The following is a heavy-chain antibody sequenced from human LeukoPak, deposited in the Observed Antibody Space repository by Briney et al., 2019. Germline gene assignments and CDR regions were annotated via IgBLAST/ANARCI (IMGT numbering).Heavy chain of an antibody. D-gene: IGHD3-10*02. J-gene: IGHJ6*04. V-gene: IGHV3-7*01. CDR1: EFTFSSYW. Sequence: PGGSLRLSCAASEFTFSSYWMTWVRQAPGKGLGWVADIKQDGSEKYYVDSVKGRFTISRQNAKNSLFLQMNSLRAEDTAVYYCAELGITMIGGVWGKGTTVTISS. CDR2: IKQDGSEK. CDR3: AELGITMIGGV.